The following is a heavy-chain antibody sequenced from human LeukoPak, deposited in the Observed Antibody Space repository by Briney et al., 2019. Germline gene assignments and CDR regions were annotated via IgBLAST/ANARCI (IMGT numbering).Heavy chain of an antibody. V-gene: IGHV3-21*04. CDR1: AFTFTDFY. D-gene: IGHD4-23*01. CDR2: VSTTSSYM. Sequence: SGGSLRLSCAASAFTFTDFYMNWVRQAPGKVLEWDSWVSTTSSYMYYADSVKGRFTIPRDNATNSMYLRMDSHRTEDTGLYYCVRDADGGNSWFDTWGQGTLVTVSS. J-gene: IGHJ5*02. CDR3: VRDADGGNSWFDT.